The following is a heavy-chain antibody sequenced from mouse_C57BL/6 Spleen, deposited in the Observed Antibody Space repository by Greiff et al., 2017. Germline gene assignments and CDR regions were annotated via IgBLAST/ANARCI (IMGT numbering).Heavy chain of an antibody. Sequence: VQLQQSGAELVRPGASVKLSCTASGFNIKDDYMHWVQQRPEQGLEWIGWIDPENGDTEYASKFQGKATITADTSSNTAYLQLSSLTSEDTAVYYCTTGRGSRQEWVAYWGQGTLVTVSA. D-gene: IGHD1-1*01. V-gene: IGHV14-4*01. CDR2: IDPENGDT. J-gene: IGHJ3*01. CDR1: GFNIKDDY. CDR3: TTGRGSRQEWVAY.